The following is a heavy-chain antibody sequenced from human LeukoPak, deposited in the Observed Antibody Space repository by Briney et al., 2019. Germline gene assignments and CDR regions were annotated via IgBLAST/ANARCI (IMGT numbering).Heavy chain of an antibody. D-gene: IGHD5-18*01. Sequence: SVKVSCKASGGTFSSYAISWVRQAPGQGLEWMGGIIPIFGTANYAQKFQGRVTITADESTSTAYMELSSLRSEDTAVYYCARDDRGYSYGYYYFDYWGQGTLVTVSS. J-gene: IGHJ4*02. CDR3: ARDDRGYSYGYYYFDY. V-gene: IGHV1-69*13. CDR2: IIPIFGTA. CDR1: GGTFSSYA.